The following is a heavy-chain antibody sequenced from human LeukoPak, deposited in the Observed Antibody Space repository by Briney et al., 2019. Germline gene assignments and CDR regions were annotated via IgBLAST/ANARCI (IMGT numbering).Heavy chain of an antibody. V-gene: IGHV4-59*08. CDR2: IYYSGST. J-gene: IGHJ5*02. CDR1: GGSMSPYH. CDR3: AKYVSTGWFDP. D-gene: IGHD5/OR15-5a*01. Sequence: SETLSLTCTVSGGSMSPYHWGWIRQPPGKGLEWTGYIYYSGSTNYNPSLKSRVTISVDTSENQFSLKLTSVTAADTAVYFCAKYVSTGWFDPWGQGTLVTVSS.